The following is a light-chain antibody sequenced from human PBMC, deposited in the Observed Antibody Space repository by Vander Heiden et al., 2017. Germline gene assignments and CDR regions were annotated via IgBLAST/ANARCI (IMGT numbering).Light chain of an antibody. CDR3: AARDDSLNGWV. J-gene: IGLJ3*02. CDR1: SSNIGSNT. V-gene: IGLV1-44*01. Sequence: QSVLTQPPSASGTPGQRVTISCSGSSSNIGSNTVNWYQQLPGTAPKLLIYSNNQRPSGVPDRFSGSKSGTSASLAISGLQAEDEADYYCAARDDSLNGWVFGGGTKLTGL. CDR2: SNN.